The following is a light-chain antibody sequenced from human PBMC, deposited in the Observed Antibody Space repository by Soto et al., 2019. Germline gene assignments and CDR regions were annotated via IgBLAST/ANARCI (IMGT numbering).Light chain of an antibody. V-gene: IGKV1-39*01. CDR3: QQSYSTPWT. CDR2: SAS. Sequence: DIQMTQSPSSLSASVGDRVTITCRASQSISNYLNWYQQKPGRVPTLLIYSASSLQSGVPSRFSGSGSGTDFTLTISRLQPEDFATYYCQQSYSTPWTFGLGTKVEI. CDR1: QSISNY. J-gene: IGKJ1*01.